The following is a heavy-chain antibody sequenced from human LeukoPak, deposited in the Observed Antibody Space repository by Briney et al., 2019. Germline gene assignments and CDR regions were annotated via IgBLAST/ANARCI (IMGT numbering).Heavy chain of an antibody. D-gene: IGHD4-17*01. V-gene: IGHV1-8*02. CDR2: MNPNSGNT. Sequence: ASVKVSCKASGGTFSSYTISWVRQAPGQGLEWMGRMNPNSGNTGYAQKFQGRVTMTRNTSISTAYMELSSLRSEDTAVYYCASLLDYGDYVPRPWGQGTLVTVSS. CDR3: ASLLDYGDYVPRP. J-gene: IGHJ5*02. CDR1: GGTFSSYT.